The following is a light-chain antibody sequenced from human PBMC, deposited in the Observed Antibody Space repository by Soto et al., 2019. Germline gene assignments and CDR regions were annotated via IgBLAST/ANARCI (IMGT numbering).Light chain of an antibody. CDR2: AAS. Sequence: DIQMTQSPSSLSASVGDRVTITCRASQTISTYLNWYQQNPGKAPKLLIYAASNLQSGVPSRFSGSGSVTDFTLTINSLQPEEFATYYCQHSFNIPYTFGQGTKLEIK. CDR1: QTISTY. CDR3: QHSFNIPYT. J-gene: IGKJ2*01. V-gene: IGKV1-39*01.